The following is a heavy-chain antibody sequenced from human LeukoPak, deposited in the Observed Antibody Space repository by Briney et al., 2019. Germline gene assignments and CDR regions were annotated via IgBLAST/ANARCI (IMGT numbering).Heavy chain of an antibody. CDR1: GYTFTSYV. J-gene: IGHJ4*02. Sequence: ASVKVSCKASGYTFTSYVMHWVRQAPGQSLEWMGWINPGNGNTKYSQKFQGRVTITRDTSANTAYMELSSLRSEDTAVYYCARVVGATTQLDYWGQGTLVTVSS. V-gene: IGHV1-3*01. CDR3: ARVVGATTQLDY. CDR2: INPGNGNT. D-gene: IGHD1-26*01.